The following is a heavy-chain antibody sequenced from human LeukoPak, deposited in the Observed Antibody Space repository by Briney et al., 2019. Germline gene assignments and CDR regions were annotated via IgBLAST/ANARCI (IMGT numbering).Heavy chain of an antibody. Sequence: GESLKISCKGSGYSFTSYWIGWVRQMPRKGLEWMGIIYPCDSDTRYSPSFQGQVTISADKSISTAYLQWSSLKGSDTAMYYCARDIVDPNYYYYMDVWGKGTTVTVSS. CDR1: GYSFTSYW. V-gene: IGHV5-51*01. D-gene: IGHD2-15*01. J-gene: IGHJ6*03. CDR3: ARDIVDPNYYYYMDV. CDR2: IYPCDSDT.